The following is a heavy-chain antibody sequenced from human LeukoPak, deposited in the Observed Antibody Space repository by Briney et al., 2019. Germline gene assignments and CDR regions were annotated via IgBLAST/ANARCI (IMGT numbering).Heavy chain of an antibody. CDR1: GFTFSSYA. CDR2: ISGSGGST. V-gene: IGHV3-23*01. D-gene: IGHD3-9*01. CDR3: AKDQPSVVGILTGYYH. J-gene: IGHJ5*02. Sequence: GGSLRLSCAASGFTFSSYAMSWVRQAPGKGLEWASAISGSGGSTYYADSVKGRFTISRDNSKNTLYLQMNSLRAEDTAVYYCAKDQPSVVGILTGYYHWGQGTLVTVSS.